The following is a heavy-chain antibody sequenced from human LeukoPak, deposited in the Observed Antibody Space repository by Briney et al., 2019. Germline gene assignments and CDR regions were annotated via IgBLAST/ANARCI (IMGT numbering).Heavy chain of an antibody. J-gene: IGHJ5*02. Sequence: QTGGSLRLSCAASGFTVSSNYMSWVRQAPGKGLEWVSVIYSGGSTYYADSVKGRFTISRDNPKNTLYLQMNSLRAEDTAVYYCARGSTSSPVFDPWGQGTLVTVSS. CDR1: GFTVSSNY. CDR3: ARGSTSSPVFDP. CDR2: IYSGGST. V-gene: IGHV3-66*01. D-gene: IGHD2-2*01.